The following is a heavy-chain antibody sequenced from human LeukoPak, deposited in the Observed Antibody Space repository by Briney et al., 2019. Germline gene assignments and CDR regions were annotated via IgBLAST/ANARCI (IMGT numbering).Heavy chain of an antibody. CDR2: TYFRSKWYN. D-gene: IGHD4/OR15-4a*01. V-gene: IGHV6-1*01. J-gene: IGHJ4*02. Sequence: SQTLSLTCAISGDSVSSSSAAWNWIRQSPSRGLEWLGRTYFRSKWYNGYALSVKSRIIFTTDTSRNHFSLQLNSVTPEDTAVYFCTRNEIGTTYDAFGIWGQGTLVTVSS. CDR3: TRNEIGTTYDAFGI. CDR1: GDSVSSSSAA.